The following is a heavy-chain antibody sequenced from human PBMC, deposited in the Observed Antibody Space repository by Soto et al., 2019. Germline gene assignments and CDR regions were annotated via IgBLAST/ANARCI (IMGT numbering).Heavy chain of an antibody. Sequence: ASVKVSCKASGYTFTSYGISWVRQAPGQGLEWMGWISGYNGNTNYAQKFQGRVTITADKSTSTAYMELSSLRSEDTAVYYCARVQSAVVVAATPHLLAFMDVWGQGTTVTVSS. CDR2: ISGYNGNT. V-gene: IGHV1-18*01. CDR1: GYTFTSYG. CDR3: ARVQSAVVVAATPHLLAFMDV. D-gene: IGHD2-15*01. J-gene: IGHJ6*02.